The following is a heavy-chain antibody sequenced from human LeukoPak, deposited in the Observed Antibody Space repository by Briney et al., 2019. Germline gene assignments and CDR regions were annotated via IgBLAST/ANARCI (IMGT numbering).Heavy chain of an antibody. CDR1: GYTFTGYY. CDR3: ARAPNRYNWNYVGDY. J-gene: IGHJ4*02. V-gene: IGHV1-2*02. D-gene: IGHD1-7*01. CDR2: INPNSGGT. Sequence: AASVKVSCKASGYTFTGYYMHWVRQAPGQGLEWMGWINPNSGGTNYAQKFQGRVTMTRDTSISTAYMELSRLRSDDTAVYYCARAPNRYNWNYVGDYWGQGTQVTVSS.